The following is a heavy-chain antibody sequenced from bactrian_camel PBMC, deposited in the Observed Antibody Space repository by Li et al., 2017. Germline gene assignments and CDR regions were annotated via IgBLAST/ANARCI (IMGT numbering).Heavy chain of an antibody. CDR1: EYIYRKNC. Sequence: HVQLVESGGGPVQAGGSLRLSCVVSEYIYRKNCMGWFRQSPGKEREAVAVIYTANGETYYGDSVKGRFTISKDNAKNTLYLQMNSLKPEDTAMYYCAVEGMSLWDGERGYCVESLYSFWGQGTQVTVS. J-gene: IGHJ4*01. CDR2: IYTANGET. V-gene: IGHV3S54*01. D-gene: IGHD4*01. CDR3: AVEGMSLWDGERGYCVESLYSF.